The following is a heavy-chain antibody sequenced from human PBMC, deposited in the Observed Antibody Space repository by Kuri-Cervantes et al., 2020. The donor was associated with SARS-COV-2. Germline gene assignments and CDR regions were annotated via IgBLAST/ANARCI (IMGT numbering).Heavy chain of an antibody. V-gene: IGHV3-23*01. J-gene: IGHJ4*02. CDR3: VGHGSSSI. CDR2: ISGIGGYT. CDR1: GFAFRGNA. D-gene: IGHD6-13*01. Sequence: GGSLRLSCAASGFAFRGNAMSWVRQAPGKGLEWVSDISGIGGYTYYADFVKGRFTTSRDDSKNTLYAHMSNLRVDDTAVYYCVGHGSSSIWGQGTLVTVSS.